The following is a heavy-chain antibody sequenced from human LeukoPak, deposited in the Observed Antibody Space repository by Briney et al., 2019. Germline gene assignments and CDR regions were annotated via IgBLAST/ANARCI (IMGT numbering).Heavy chain of an antibody. D-gene: IGHD3-9*01. CDR3: ARGGSLYDILTGYYAPSPFDY. V-gene: IGHV4-30-2*01. CDR2: IYHSGST. Sequence: PSETLSLTCTVSGGSISSGGYSWSWIRQPPGKGLEWTGYIYHSGSTYYNPSLKSRVTISVDRSKNQFSLKLSSVTAADTAVYYCARGGSLYDILTGYYAPSPFDYWGQGTLVTVSS. CDR1: GGSISSGGYS. J-gene: IGHJ4*02.